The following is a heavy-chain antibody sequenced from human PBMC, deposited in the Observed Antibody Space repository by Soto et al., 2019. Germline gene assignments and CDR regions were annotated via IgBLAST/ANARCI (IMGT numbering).Heavy chain of an antibody. D-gene: IGHD3-22*01. CDR3: ARGGDYDSSGYYYRIPPRRWFDP. Sequence: EVQLVESGGGLVQPGGSLRLSCAASGFTFSSYWMSWVRQAPGKGLEWVANIKQDGSEKYYVDSVKGRFTISRDNAKNSLYLQMNSLRAEDTAVYYCARGGDYDSSGYYYRIPPRRWFDPWGQGTLVTVSS. J-gene: IGHJ5*02. CDR2: IKQDGSEK. V-gene: IGHV3-7*01. CDR1: GFTFSSYW.